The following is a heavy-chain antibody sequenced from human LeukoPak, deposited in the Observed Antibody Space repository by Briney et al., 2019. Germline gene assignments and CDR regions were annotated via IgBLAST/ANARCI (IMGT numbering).Heavy chain of an antibody. CDR1: CGSIGSRSHY. CDR3: VRRSDCSTTSCYFYHGMDV. Sequence: SETLSLTCTVSCGSIGSRSHYRVWMRQPPGKGLEWIGSIYSSGGTYYRPSLESRVTVAVDTSKNQFSLTLTSVTAADTAVYYCVRRSDCSTTSCYFYHGMDVWGQGTTVTVSS. CDR2: IYSSGGT. J-gene: IGHJ6*02. V-gene: IGHV4-39*01. D-gene: IGHD2-2*01.